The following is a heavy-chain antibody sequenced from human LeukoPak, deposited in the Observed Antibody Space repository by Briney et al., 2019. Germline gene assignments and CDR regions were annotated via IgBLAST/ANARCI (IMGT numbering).Heavy chain of an antibody. D-gene: IGHD3-10*01. CDR3: VRHNYGYDY. J-gene: IGHJ4*02. CDR2: SHNDGNSV. V-gene: IGHV3-74*01. Sequence: PGGSLRLSCAASGFTFNRYWMHWVRQVPGKDVVWVSHSHNDGNSVSYADSVKGRFTVSRDNAKNTLYLQMNRLRAEDTAVYYCVRHNYGYDYWGQGTLVTVSS. CDR1: GFTFNRYW.